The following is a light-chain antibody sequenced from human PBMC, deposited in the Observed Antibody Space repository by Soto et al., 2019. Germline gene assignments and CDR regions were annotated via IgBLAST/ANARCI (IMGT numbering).Light chain of an antibody. CDR2: DAY. CDR1: QSFRGL. CDR3: QQRHMWPIT. J-gene: IGKJ5*01. V-gene: IGKV3-11*01. Sequence: EVVLTQSPVTLSLSPGERATLSCSASQSFRGLLAWYQQKPGQAPRLLIYDAYNRATGIPPRFSGGGSGTDFTLTISSLEPEDFAVYYCQQRHMWPITFGQGTRLEIK.